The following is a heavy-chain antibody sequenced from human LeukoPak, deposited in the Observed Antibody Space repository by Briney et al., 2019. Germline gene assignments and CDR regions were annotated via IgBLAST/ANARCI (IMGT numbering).Heavy chain of an antibody. V-gene: IGHV3-7*01. D-gene: IGHD3-3*01. Sequence: GGSLRLSCAASGFTFSSFWMSWVRQAPGKGLEWVANIKQDGSEQSYVESVKGRFTISRDNAKNSLYLQMHSLRAEDTAVYYCARDPTDYDFWSGYYTGSHRAFDYWGQGTLVTVSS. CDR1: GFTFSSFW. J-gene: IGHJ4*02. CDR3: ARDPTDYDFWSGYYTGSHRAFDY. CDR2: IKQDGSEQ.